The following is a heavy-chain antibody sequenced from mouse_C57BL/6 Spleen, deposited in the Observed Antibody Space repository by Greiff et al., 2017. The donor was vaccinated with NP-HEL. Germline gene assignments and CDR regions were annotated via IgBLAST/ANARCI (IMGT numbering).Heavy chain of an antibody. CDR2: IDPETGGT. V-gene: IGHV1-15*01. J-gene: IGHJ3*01. CDR1: GYTFTDYE. CDR3: TRRDYGSPFAY. D-gene: IGHD1-1*01. Sequence: QVHVKQSGAELVRPGASVTLSCKASGYTFTDYEMHWVKQTPVHGLEWIGAIDPETGGTAYNQKFKGKAILTADKSSSTAYMELRSLTSEDSAVYYCTRRDYGSPFAYWGQGTLVTVSA.